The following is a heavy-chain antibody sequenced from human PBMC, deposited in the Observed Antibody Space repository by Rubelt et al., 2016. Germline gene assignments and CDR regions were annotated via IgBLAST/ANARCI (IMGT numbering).Heavy chain of an antibody. CDR2: IIPIFGTA. CDR1: GGTFSSYA. V-gene: IGHV1-69*01. CDR3: ARTAAADYYYDSSGAIDY. Sequence: QVQLVQSGAEVKKPGSSVKVSCKASGGTFSSYAISWVRQAPGQGLEWMGGIIPIFGTANYGQKFQGRVTITADEATSTAYMELSSLRSEDTAVYYCARTAAADYYYDSSGAIDYWGQGTLVTVSS. D-gene: IGHD3-22*01. J-gene: IGHJ4*02.